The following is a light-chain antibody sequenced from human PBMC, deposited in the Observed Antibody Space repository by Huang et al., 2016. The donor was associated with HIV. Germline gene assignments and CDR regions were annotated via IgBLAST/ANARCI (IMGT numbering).Light chain of an antibody. CDR2: DAS. CDR1: QSISDY. Sequence: EIVLTQSPATLSLSPGERATLSCRASQSISDYLAWYQQKPGQAPSLLIYDASNRATGIPARFSGSGSGTDFTLTISSLEPEDFVVYYCQQRDNWLTFGGGTKVEVK. V-gene: IGKV3-11*01. J-gene: IGKJ4*01. CDR3: QQRDNWLT.